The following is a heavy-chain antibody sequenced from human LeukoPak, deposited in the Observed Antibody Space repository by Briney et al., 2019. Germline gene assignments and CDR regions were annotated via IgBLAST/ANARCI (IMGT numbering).Heavy chain of an antibody. D-gene: IGHD3-3*01. Sequence: AGGSLRLSCAASGFTFSSYAMSWVREAPARGLEWVSVIYGGGGTYYADSVKGRFTISRDNSKNTLYLQMNSLRAEDTAVYYCAREGGGPSGPLDYWGQGTLVTVSS. V-gene: IGHV3-66*01. CDR1: GFTFSSYA. J-gene: IGHJ4*02. CDR3: AREGGGPSGPLDY. CDR2: IYGGGGT.